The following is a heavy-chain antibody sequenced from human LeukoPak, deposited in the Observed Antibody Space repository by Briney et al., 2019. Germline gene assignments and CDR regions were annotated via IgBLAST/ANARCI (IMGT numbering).Heavy chain of an antibody. J-gene: IGHJ5*02. CDR2: IFYIGST. CDR3: AREQIGRVGATNWFDP. V-gene: IGHV4-59*11. D-gene: IGHD1-26*01. CDR1: GGSISPHY. Sequence: PSETLSLACTVSGGSISPHYWTWIRQPPWKGLEWIGNIFYIGSTNYNPSLKSRVTISLDTSKNQFSLKLYSVAAADTAVYFCAREQIGRVGATNWFDPWGQGTLVTVSS.